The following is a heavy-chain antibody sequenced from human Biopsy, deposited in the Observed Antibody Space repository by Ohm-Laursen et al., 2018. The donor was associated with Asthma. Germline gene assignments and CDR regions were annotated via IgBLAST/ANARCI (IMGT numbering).Heavy chain of an antibody. J-gene: IGHJ6*02. D-gene: IGHD1-26*01. Sequence: SLRLSCAASGFTLTTYAIHWVRQAPGRGLEWVGVIWFDGSKKYYADSVKGRLTISRDNSKKMLYLQMNSLRAEDTAVYYCATNSGAYKNSLGDGLDVWGQGTTVIVSS. V-gene: IGHV3-33*08. CDR3: ATNSGAYKNSLGDGLDV. CDR2: IWFDGSKK. CDR1: GFTLTTYA.